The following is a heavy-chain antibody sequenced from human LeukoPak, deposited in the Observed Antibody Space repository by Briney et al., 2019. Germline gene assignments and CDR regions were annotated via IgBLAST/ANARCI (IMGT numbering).Heavy chain of an antibody. Sequence: ASVKVSCKASGYTFTSYYMHWVRQAPGQGLEWMGWINPNSGGTNYAQKFQGRVTMTRDTSISTAYMELSRLRSDDTAVYYCARVGLRDGERWLVYWGQGTLVTVSS. CDR1: GYTFTSYY. J-gene: IGHJ4*02. D-gene: IGHD4-17*01. CDR2: INPNSGGT. V-gene: IGHV1-2*02. CDR3: ARVGLRDGERWLVY.